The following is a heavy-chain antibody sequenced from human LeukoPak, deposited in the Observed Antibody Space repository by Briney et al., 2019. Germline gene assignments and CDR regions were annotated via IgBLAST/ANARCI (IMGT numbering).Heavy chain of an antibody. Sequence: GGSLRLSCAASGFTFSSYSMNWVRQAPGKGLEWVSYISSDSRTIYYADSVKGRFTISRDNAKNSLYLQMNSLRAEDTALYYCASARGSNYGSLGDWGQGTLVTVSS. D-gene: IGHD5-18*01. V-gene: IGHV3-48*01. CDR3: ASARGSNYGSLGD. CDR1: GFTFSSYS. J-gene: IGHJ4*02. CDR2: ISSDSRTI.